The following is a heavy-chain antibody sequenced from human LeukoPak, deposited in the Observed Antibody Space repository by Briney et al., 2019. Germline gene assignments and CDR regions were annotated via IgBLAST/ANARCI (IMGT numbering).Heavy chain of an antibody. CDR2: IYYSGST. CDR3: ARHMGRVAGSGIDY. D-gene: IGHD6-19*01. CDR1: GGPISSYY. V-gene: IGHV4-59*08. Sequence: SETLSLTCTVSGGPISSYYWSWIRQPPGKGLEWIGYIYYSGSTNYNPSLKTRVTISVDTSKNQFSLKLSSVTAADTAVYYCARHMGRVAGSGIDYWGQGTLVTVSS. J-gene: IGHJ4*02.